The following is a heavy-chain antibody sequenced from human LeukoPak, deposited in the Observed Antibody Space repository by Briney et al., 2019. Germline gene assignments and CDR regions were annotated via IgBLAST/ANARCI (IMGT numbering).Heavy chain of an antibody. CDR2: IYTSGST. CDR1: GGSISSGSYY. V-gene: IGHV4-61*02. CDR3: ARALGGYFDY. J-gene: IGHJ4*02. D-gene: IGHD3-16*01. Sequence: SETLSLTCTVSGGSISSGSYYWSWIRQPAGKGLEWIGRIYTSGSTNYNPSLKSRVTISVDTSKNQFSPKLSSVTAADTAVYYCARALGGYFDYWGQGTLVTVSS.